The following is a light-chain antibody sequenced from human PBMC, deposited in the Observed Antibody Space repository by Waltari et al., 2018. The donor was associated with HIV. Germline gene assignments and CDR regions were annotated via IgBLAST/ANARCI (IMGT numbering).Light chain of an antibody. V-gene: IGKV1-39*01. CDR3: QQSYSTPVT. Sequence: DVQMTQSPSSLSASVGDRVTITCRASQSISSDFNWYQQKPGKAPKLLIYAASSLQSGVPSRFSCSGSVTDFTLTISSLQPEEFATYNCQQSYSTPVTFGPGTKVDLK. J-gene: IGKJ3*01. CDR1: QSISSD. CDR2: AAS.